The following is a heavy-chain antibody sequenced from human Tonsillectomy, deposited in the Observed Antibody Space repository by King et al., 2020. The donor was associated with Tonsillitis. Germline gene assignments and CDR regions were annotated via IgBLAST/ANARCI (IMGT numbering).Heavy chain of an antibody. D-gene: IGHD6-6*01. V-gene: IGHV3-23*04. Sequence: VQLVESGGGLVQPGGSLRLSCEASGFTFSHSAMSWVRQAPGKGLEWVSTISFTGASTYYADSVKGRFTISRDNSANTLYLQMNSLRAEETAIYYCAEDNSSSPEGYYYYYMAGGGKGTTVTVS. CDR2: ISFTGAST. CDR1: GFTFSHSA. J-gene: IGHJ6*03. CDR3: AEDNSSSPEGYYYYYMAG.